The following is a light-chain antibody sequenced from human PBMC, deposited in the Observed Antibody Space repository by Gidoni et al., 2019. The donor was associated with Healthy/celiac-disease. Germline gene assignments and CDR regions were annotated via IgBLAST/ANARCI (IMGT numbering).Light chain of an antibody. V-gene: IGLV2-23*02. CDR1: SSDVGSYNL. CDR3: CSYSGSSTMV. CDR2: EVS. Sequence: QSALTQPASVSGSPGQSITISCTGTSSDVGSYNLFSWYQQHPGKAPKLMIYEVSTLPSGVSNRFSGSKSGNTASLTIAGLQAEDEADYYCCSYSGSSTMVFGGGTKLTVL. J-gene: IGLJ3*02.